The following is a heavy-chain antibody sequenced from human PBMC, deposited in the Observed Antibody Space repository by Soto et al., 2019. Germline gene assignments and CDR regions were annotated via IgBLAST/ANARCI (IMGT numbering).Heavy chain of an antibody. CDR2: INPSGGST. Sequence: GASVKVSCKASGYTFTSYYMHWVRQAPGQGLEWMGIINPSGGSTSYAQKFQGRVTMTRDTSTSTVYMELSSLRSEDTAVYYCAIHPRAYYYDSSGYYWGDAFDIWGQGTMVT. J-gene: IGHJ3*02. V-gene: IGHV1-46*01. CDR1: GYTFTSYY. CDR3: AIHPRAYYYDSSGYYWGDAFDI. D-gene: IGHD3-22*01.